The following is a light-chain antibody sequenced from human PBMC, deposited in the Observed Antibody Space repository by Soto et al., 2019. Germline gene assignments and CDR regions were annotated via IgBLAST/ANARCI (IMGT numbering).Light chain of an antibody. CDR2: AAS. J-gene: IGKJ4*01. CDR1: QYIGRY. V-gene: IGKV1-39*01. CDR3: QQTYRTPLT. Sequence: DIQMTQSTSSLSASVGDSVTITCRAGQYIGRYLKWYQQKPGKAPKLLIYAASSLHSGVPSRFSGSGSGTDVTLTISSLPPEDGATYSCQQTYRTPLTVGGGTKVEIK.